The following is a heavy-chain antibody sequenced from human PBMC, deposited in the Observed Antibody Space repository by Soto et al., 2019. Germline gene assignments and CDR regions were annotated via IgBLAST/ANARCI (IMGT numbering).Heavy chain of an antibody. CDR1: GFTFSSYA. CDR3: AKDLRDQPRTCDS. CDR2: ISFSGGST. J-gene: IGHJ4*02. V-gene: IGHV3-23*01. Sequence: EGSLRLSCAASGFTFSSYAMGWVRQAPGKGLEWVSGISFSGGSTYYGHSVKGRPTISRDNSRNTVYLQMNSLRAEDTAVYYCAKDLRDQPRTCDSWGQGTLVTVSS.